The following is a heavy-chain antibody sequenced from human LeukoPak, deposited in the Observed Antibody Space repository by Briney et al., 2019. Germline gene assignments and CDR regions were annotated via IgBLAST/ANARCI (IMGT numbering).Heavy chain of an antibody. J-gene: IGHJ4*02. D-gene: IGHD3-22*01. V-gene: IGHV4-34*01. CDR2: INHSGST. CDR3: ARHFSPTYYYDSSGSGGYYFDY. CDR1: GGSFSGYY. Sequence: SETLSLTCAVYGGSFSGYYWSWIRQPPGKGLEWIGEINHSGSTNYNPSLKSRVTISVDTSKNQFSLKLSSVTAADTAVYYCARHFSPTYYYDSSGSGGYYFDYWGQGTLVTVSS.